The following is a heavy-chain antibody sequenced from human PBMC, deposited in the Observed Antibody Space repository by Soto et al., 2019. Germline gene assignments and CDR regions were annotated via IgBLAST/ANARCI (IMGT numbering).Heavy chain of an antibody. Sequence: GGSLILSCAASGFIFNSYGMSWVRQAPGKGLEWVSFISTSGGTTDYADSVKGRFTTSRDNAKNTLYLQMNSLQAEDTAVYYCAKSGPLTWGEGTLVTVSS. CDR3: AKSGPLT. D-gene: IGHD2-21*02. J-gene: IGHJ4*02. CDR1: GFIFNSYG. CDR2: ISTSGGTT. V-gene: IGHV3-23*01.